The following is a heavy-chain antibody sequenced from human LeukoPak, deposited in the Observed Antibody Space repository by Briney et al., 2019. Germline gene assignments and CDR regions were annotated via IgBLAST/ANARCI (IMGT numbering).Heavy chain of an antibody. D-gene: IGHD2-8*01. V-gene: IGHV1-69*05. CDR1: GDTFSIYA. CDR2: IIPIFVTT. CDR3: ARDRQVEGVRETRSPGYYYMDV. J-gene: IGHJ6*03. Sequence: ASVKLSCKASGDTFSIYAISWVRHAPGQGLEWMGDIIPIFVTTNYTQNFESRVTITTDESTSTAYMELSSLRSEETDVYYCARDRQVEGVRETRSPGYYYMDVWGKGTTVTVSS.